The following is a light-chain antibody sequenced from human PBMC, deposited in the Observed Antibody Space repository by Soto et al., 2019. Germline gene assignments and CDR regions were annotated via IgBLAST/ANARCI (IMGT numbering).Light chain of an antibody. CDR2: DVS. V-gene: IGLV2-11*01. Sequence: QSALTQPRSVSGSPGQSVTISCTGASSDVGGYNYVSWYQQHPGKAPKLMIYDVSKRPSGFPDRFSGSKSGNTASLTISGLQAEDEADYYCCSYAGSYTLYVFGTGTKV. CDR3: CSYAGSYTLYV. CDR1: SSDVGGYNY. J-gene: IGLJ1*01.